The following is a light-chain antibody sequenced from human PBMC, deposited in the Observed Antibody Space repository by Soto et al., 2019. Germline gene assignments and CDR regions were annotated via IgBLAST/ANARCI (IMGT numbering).Light chain of an antibody. Sequence: EIVLTQSPGTLSLSPGERATLSCRASQSVSSNKIAWYQQKPGQAPRLLIFGASSRATGIPDRFSGSGSGTDFTLTISRLEPEDLAVYYCQQYDSAPRTFGQGTKVDTK. CDR3: QQYDSAPRT. J-gene: IGKJ1*01. V-gene: IGKV3-20*01. CDR1: QSVSSNK. CDR2: GAS.